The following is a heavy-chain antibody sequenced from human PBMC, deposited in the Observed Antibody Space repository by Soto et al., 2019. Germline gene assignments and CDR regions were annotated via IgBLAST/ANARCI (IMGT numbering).Heavy chain of an antibody. Sequence: PGGSLRLSCAASGFTFSSYGMHWVRQAPGKGLEWVAVISYDGSNKYYADSVKGRFTISRDNSKNTLYLQMNSLRAEDTAVYYCAKDRGDYGSSFDYWGQGTLVTVS. CDR1: GFTFSSYG. CDR3: AKDRGDYGSSFDY. CDR2: ISYDGSNK. V-gene: IGHV3-30*18. J-gene: IGHJ4*02. D-gene: IGHD4-17*01.